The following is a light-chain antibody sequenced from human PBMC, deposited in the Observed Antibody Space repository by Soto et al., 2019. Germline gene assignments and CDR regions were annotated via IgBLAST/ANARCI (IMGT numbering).Light chain of an antibody. J-gene: IGLJ3*02. V-gene: IGLV1-47*02. CDR1: SSNIGSNF. CDR2: NDN. CDR3: AAWDDILKGV. Sequence: QSVLTQSPSVSGTPGQRVTITCSGSSSNIGSNFVYWYQQLPGTAPKLLICNDNQRPSGVPDRFSGSKSGTSASLAISGLRSEDEADYYCAAWDDILKGVFGGGTKLTVL.